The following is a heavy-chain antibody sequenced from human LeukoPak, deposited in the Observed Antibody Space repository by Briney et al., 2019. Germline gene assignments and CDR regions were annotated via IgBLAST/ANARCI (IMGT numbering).Heavy chain of an antibody. Sequence: PGGSLRLSCAASGFTFSSYEMNWVRQAPGKGLEWVTYISTGGSSIYYADSVKGRFTISRDNAKNSLYLQMDSLRAEDTAVYYFARETSPSSGWSKLFDYWGQGTLVTVSS. J-gene: IGHJ4*02. D-gene: IGHD6-19*01. V-gene: IGHV3-48*03. CDR3: ARETSPSSGWSKLFDY. CDR2: ISTGGSSI. CDR1: GFTFSSYE.